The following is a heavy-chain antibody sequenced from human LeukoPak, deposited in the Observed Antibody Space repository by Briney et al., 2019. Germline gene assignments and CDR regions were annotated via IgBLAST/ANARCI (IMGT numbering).Heavy chain of an antibody. CDR1: GFTFRSYA. J-gene: IGHJ5*02. D-gene: IGHD6-13*01. Sequence: GGSLRLSCAASGFTFRSYAMHWVRQAPGKGLEWVAVISYDGSNKYYADSVKGRFTISRDNSKNTLYLQMNSLRAEDTAVYYCARDKVAAAGIGFDPWGQGTLVTVSS. V-gene: IGHV3-30-3*01. CDR3: ARDKVAAAGIGFDP. CDR2: ISYDGSNK.